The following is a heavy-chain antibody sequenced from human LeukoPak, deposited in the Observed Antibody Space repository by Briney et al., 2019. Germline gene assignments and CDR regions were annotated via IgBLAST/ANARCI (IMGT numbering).Heavy chain of an antibody. D-gene: IGHD6-13*01. CDR1: GGSFSGYY. CDR2: INHSGST. Sequence: SETLSLTCAVYGGSFSGYYWSWIRQPPGKGLEWIGEINHSGSTNYNPSLKSRVTISVDTSKNQFSLKLSSVTAADTAAYYCARTLSYSSSWYRDYWGQGTLVTVSS. V-gene: IGHV4-34*01. CDR3: ARTLSYSSSWYRDY. J-gene: IGHJ4*02.